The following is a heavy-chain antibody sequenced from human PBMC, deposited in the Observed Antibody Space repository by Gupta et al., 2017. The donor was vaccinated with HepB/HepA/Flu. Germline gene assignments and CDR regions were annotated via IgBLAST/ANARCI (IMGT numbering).Heavy chain of an antibody. CDR3: ARELGEGRYFDY. J-gene: IGHJ4*02. CDR2: IGHDGKFE. Sequence: QVQLVESGGGVVQPGGSLRLSCAASGFNFFVYGMHWVRQAPGKGLEWLSVIGHDGKFEADKDPVKGRFTIYRDNAKKTVHLQINRLGAEETAVYYCARELGEGRYFDYWGQGILVHVSS. CDR1: GFNFFVYG. D-gene: IGHD3-10*01. V-gene: IGHV3-30*02.